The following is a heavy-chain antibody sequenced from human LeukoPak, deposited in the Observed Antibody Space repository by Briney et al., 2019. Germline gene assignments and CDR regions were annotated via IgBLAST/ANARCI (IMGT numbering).Heavy chain of an antibody. CDR1: GYTFTGYY. Sequence: GASVKVSCKASGYTFTGYYMHWVRQAPGQGLEWMGWINPNSGGTNYAQKFQGRVTMTRDTSISTAYMELSRLRSDDAAVYYCARGGVGYCSGGSCYWWFDPWGQGTLVTVSS. V-gene: IGHV1-2*02. CDR2: INPNSGGT. D-gene: IGHD2-15*01. J-gene: IGHJ5*02. CDR3: ARGGVGYCSGGSCYWWFDP.